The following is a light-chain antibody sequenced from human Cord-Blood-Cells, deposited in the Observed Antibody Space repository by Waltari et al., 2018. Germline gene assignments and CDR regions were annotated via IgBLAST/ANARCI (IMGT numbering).Light chain of an antibody. CDR1: SSNIGSNY. J-gene: IGLJ3*02. V-gene: IGLV1-47*01. Sequence: QSVLTQPPSASGTPGQRVTISCSGSSSNIGSNYVYWYQQLPGTAPKLLIYRNNQRPSGGPDRFSGSKSGTSAALAIRGLRSEDEADYYCAAWDDSLSGWVFGGGTKLTVL. CDR2: RNN. CDR3: AAWDDSLSGWV.